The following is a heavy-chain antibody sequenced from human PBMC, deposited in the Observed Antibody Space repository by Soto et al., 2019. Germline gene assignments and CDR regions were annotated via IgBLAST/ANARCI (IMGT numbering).Heavy chain of an antibody. Sequence: EVQLFESGGALVQPGGSLRLSCAASRLTFSNYVVNWVRQAPGKGLEWVSTVGGTGDTYYPDSVKGRFTISRDNSKNMIYLQMSGLRAEDTAVYYCATSGHCNSLKCTSFDMWGKGTMVAVSS. J-gene: IGHJ3*02. CDR1: RLTFSNYV. V-gene: IGHV3-23*01. CDR3: ATSGHCNSLKCTSFDM. D-gene: IGHD2-2*01. CDR2: VGGTGDT.